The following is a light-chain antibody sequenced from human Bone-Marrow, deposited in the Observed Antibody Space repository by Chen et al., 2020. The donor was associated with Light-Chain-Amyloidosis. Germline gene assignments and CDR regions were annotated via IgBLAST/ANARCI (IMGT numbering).Light chain of an antibody. Sequence: QPALTQPASVSGSPGQSITISCTGTSSDVGGDTHVSWNQQHPDKAPRLMIYEVTTRPSWVPDRFSGSQGDNTASLPISGLQTEVEGDCFCGSYTITNTLVFGSGTRGTVL. CDR3: GSYTITNTLV. CDR2: EVT. CDR1: SSDVGGDTH. J-gene: IGLJ1*01. V-gene: IGLV2-14*01.